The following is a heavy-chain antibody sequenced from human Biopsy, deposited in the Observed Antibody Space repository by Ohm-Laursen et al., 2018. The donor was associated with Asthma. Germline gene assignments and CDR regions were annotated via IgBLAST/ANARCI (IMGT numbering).Heavy chain of an antibody. CDR3: ARAQDYYDSRGYYRSFDY. V-gene: IGHV4-31*03. CDR2: IYYSGST. D-gene: IGHD3-22*01. J-gene: IGHJ4*02. Sequence: SETLSLTCTVSYGSITSGGYYWTWIRQHPGKGLEWMGFIYYSGSTYYNPSLKSRVSISIDTSKNQFSLKLSSVTAADTAVYYCARAQDYYDSRGYYRSFDYWGQGTLVTVSS. CDR1: YGSITSGGYY.